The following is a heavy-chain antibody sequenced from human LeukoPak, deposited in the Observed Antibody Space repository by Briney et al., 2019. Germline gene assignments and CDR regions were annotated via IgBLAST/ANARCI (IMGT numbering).Heavy chain of an antibody. V-gene: IGHV3-48*04. J-gene: IGHJ4*02. CDR3: ARRDYDSSGYYLGY. Sequence: PGGSLRLSCAASGFTFSSYSMNWVRQAPGKGLEWVSYISSSSSTIYYADSVKGQFTISRDNAKNSLYPQMNSLRAEDTAVYYCARRDYDSSGYYLGYWGQGTLVTVSS. CDR1: GFTFSSYS. CDR2: ISSSSSTI. D-gene: IGHD3-22*01.